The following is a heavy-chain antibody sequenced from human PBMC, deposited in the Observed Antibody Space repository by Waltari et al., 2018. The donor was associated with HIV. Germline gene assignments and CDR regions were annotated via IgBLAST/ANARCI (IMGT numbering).Heavy chain of an antibody. Sequence: QVQLQESGPGLVKPSETLSLPCTVSGGSISSSYWSWIRQPPGKGLEWIGYIYYSGSTNYNPSLKSRVTISVDTSKNQFSLKLSSVTAADTAVYYCARAGTTWFHYGMDVWGQGTTVTVSS. V-gene: IGHV4-59*01. CDR3: ARAGTTWFHYGMDV. D-gene: IGHD4-17*01. CDR1: GGSISSSY. CDR2: IYYSGST. J-gene: IGHJ6*02.